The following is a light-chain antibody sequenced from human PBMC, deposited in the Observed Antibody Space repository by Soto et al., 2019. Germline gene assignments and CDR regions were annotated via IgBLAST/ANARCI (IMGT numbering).Light chain of an antibody. Sequence: NFMPTQPHSVSESPGKTVTISCTGSSGSIASGYVQWYQQRPGSAPTTLIYEDNRRPAGVPDRFSGSIDSSSNSASLTISGLRPEDEADYYCQSSDGNNMVFGGGTKLTVL. CDR1: SGSIASGY. CDR3: QSSDGNNMV. CDR2: EDN. V-gene: IGLV6-57*02. J-gene: IGLJ2*01.